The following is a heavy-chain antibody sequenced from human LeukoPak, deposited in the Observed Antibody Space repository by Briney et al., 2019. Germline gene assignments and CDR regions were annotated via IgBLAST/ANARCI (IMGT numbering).Heavy chain of an antibody. D-gene: IGHD3-10*01. CDR2: INPSGGST. CDR1: GYTFTSNY. J-gene: IGHJ4*02. V-gene: IGHV1-46*01. CDR3: ALMVRGVITGDLDY. Sequence: ASVKVSCKXSGYTFTSNYMHWVQQAPRQGLEWMGLINPSGGSTSYAQKFQGRVTMTRDTSTSTVYMELSSLRSEDTAVYYCALMVRGVITGDLDYWGQGTLVTVSS.